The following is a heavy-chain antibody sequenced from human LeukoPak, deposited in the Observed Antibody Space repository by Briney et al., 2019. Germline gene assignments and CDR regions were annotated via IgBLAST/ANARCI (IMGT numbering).Heavy chain of an antibody. V-gene: IGHV3-43D*04. CDR1: GFTFDDYA. J-gene: IGHJ4*02. D-gene: IGHD3-10*01. Sequence: GGSLRLSCAASGFTFDDYAMHWVRQAPGKGLEWVSLISWDGGSTYYADSVKGRFTISRDNSKNSLYLQMNSLGAEDTALYYCAKASRGVVQNPDFDYWGQGTLVTVSS. CDR3: AKASRGVVQNPDFDY. CDR2: ISWDGGST.